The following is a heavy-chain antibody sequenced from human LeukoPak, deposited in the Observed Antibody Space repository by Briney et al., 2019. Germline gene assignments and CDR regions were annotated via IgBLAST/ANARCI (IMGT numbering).Heavy chain of an antibody. CDR1: GFAFNNYV. Sequence: PGGSLRLSCAASGFAFNNYVMSWVRQAPGKGLEWVSSISGSGGSTYYTDSVKGRFTISRDDSKNTAYLQMNSLKTEDTALYYCTVGEVVSRISASMGYWGQGTLVTVSS. V-gene: IGHV3-23*01. CDR3: TVGEVVSRISASMGY. CDR2: ISGSGGST. J-gene: IGHJ4*02. D-gene: IGHD1-26*01.